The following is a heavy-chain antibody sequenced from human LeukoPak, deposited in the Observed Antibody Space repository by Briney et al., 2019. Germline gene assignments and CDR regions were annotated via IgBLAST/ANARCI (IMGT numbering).Heavy chain of an antibody. CDR3: ARAHYDSSVSYESLHFDY. D-gene: IGHD3-22*01. CDR2: IYTSGST. Sequence: PSETLSLTCTVSGGSISSDNYYWSWIRQPAGKGLEWIGRIYTSGSTNYNPSVRSRVTISVDTSKNQFSLKLSSVTAADTAVYYCARAHYDSSVSYESLHFDYWGQGTLVTVSS. V-gene: IGHV4-61*02. CDR1: GGSISSDNYY. J-gene: IGHJ4*02.